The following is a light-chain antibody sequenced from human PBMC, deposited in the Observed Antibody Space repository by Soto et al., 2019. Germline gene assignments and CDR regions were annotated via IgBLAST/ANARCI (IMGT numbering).Light chain of an antibody. CDR2: EVR. CDR3: SSYTSINTLL. CDR1: SSDIGSYNY. J-gene: IGLJ3*02. Sequence: QSTLTQPASVSGSPGQSITISCTGTSSDIGSYNYVSWYQQYPGKAPKLIIYEVRNRPSGVSNRFSGSKSGITASLTISGLQAEDEADYFCSSYTSINTLLFGGGTKLTVL. V-gene: IGLV2-14*01.